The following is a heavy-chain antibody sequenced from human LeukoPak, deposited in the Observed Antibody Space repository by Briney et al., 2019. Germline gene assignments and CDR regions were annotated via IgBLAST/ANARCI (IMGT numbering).Heavy chain of an antibody. Sequence: SSETLSLTCAVYGGSFSGYYWSWIRQPPGKGLEWIAYISTAGTTFYNPSLKSRVTISLDRSKNQFSLNLTSITAADTAVYYCAGQNVPTPHDYWGQGTRSPSPQ. D-gene: IGHD2-2*01. CDR2: ISTAGTT. V-gene: IGHV4-34*01. J-gene: IGHJ4*02. CDR1: GGSFSGYY. CDR3: AGQNVPTPHDY.